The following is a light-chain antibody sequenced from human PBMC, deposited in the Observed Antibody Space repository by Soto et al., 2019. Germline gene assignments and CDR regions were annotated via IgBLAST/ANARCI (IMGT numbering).Light chain of an antibody. V-gene: IGKV1-5*01. J-gene: IGKJ1*01. Sequence: DIQMTQSPSTLSASVGDRVTITCRASQSISSWLAWYQQKPWKAPKLLIYDASSLESGVPSRFRGSGSGTDFTLTICCLQPDDFATYSCQPYNSYPCTFGQGTKVEIK. CDR1: QSISSW. CDR2: DAS. CDR3: QPYNSYPCT.